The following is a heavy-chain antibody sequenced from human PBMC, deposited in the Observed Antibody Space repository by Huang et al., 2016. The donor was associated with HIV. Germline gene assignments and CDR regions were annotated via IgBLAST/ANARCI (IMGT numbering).Heavy chain of an antibody. J-gene: IGHJ4*02. Sequence: QVQLVESGGGVVQPGGSLRLSCTASGFTFGSFGMHWVRQAPGKGLEWVAFIRYDGNNYYYADSVGGRCTIARDNSKDTLYLQMNRLRPDDSAVYYCAKDLTYTFGRHFDYWGRGTLVTVSS. CDR3: AKDLTYTFGRHFDY. D-gene: IGHD3-3*01. CDR2: IRYDGNNY. V-gene: IGHV3-30*02. CDR1: GFTFGSFG.